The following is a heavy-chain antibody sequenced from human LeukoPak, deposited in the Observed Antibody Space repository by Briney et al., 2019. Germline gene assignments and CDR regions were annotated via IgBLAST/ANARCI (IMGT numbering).Heavy chain of an antibody. V-gene: IGHV1-8*01. J-gene: IGHJ4*02. CDR1: EYTFTTYD. CDR3: ARVNCSSTSCRSKFLDY. D-gene: IGHD2-2*01. Sequence: GASVKVTCKASEYTFTTYDINWVRQATGQGLEWMGWMNPNSANTGYAQKFQGRVTMTRNTSISTAYMELSSLRSEDTAVYYCARVNCSSTSCRSKFLDYWGQGTLVTVSS. CDR2: MNPNSANT.